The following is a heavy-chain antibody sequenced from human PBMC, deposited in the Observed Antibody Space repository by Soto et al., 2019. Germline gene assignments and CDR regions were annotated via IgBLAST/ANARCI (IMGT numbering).Heavy chain of an antibody. Sequence: SETLSLTCSVSCGSISSVGYYWTWIRQQPGKGLEWIGYIYYSGSTDYNPSLKSRVTISVDRSKNQFSLNLSSVTAADTAIYYCARESGGYDSSTRYGLDVWGQGTTVTVSS. CDR3: ARESGGYDSSTRYGLDV. J-gene: IGHJ6*02. D-gene: IGHD6-25*01. CDR1: CGSISSVGYY. V-gene: IGHV4-31*03. CDR2: IYYSGST.